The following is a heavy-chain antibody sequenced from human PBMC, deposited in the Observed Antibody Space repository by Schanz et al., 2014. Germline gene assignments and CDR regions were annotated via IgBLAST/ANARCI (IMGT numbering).Heavy chain of an antibody. V-gene: IGHV3-23*01. CDR3: AKGRFGELSAFDI. J-gene: IGHJ3*02. CDR1: GFSLDIFA. D-gene: IGHD3-10*01. CDR2: IGNGGVTI. Sequence: EVHLLESGGGLVEPGGSLRLSCATSGFSLDIFAVSWVRQAPGKGLEWVSYIGNGGVTIYYADSVKGRFTISRDNSKSTLYLQMSSLRAEDTAVYYCAKGRFGELSAFDIWGQGTMVTVAS.